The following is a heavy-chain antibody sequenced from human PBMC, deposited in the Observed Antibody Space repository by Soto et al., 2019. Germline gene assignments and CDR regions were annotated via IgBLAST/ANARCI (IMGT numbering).Heavy chain of an antibody. Sequence: SVKVSCKASGVTFSSYAISWVRQAPGQGLEWMGGIIPIFGTANYAQKFQGRVTITADKSTSTAYMELSSLRSEDTAVYYCARGRANYYYGMDVWGQGTTVTVSS. CDR2: IIPIFGTA. J-gene: IGHJ6*02. V-gene: IGHV1-69*06. D-gene: IGHD5-12*01. CDR3: ARGRANYYYGMDV. CDR1: GVTFSSYA.